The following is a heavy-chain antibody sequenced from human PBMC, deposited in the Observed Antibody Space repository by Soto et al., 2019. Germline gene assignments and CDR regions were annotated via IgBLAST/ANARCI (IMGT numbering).Heavy chain of an antibody. CDR1: GYTFTSYG. D-gene: IGHD6-19*01. J-gene: IGHJ4*02. Sequence: QVQLVQSGAEVKKPGASVKVSCKASGYTFTSYGISWVRQAPGQGLEWMGWNSAYNGNTNYAQKLQGRVTMTIDTSTSTAYMELRSLRSDDTAVYYCARDLIAVAASRGETFDYWGQGTLVTVSS. CDR2: NSAYNGNT. CDR3: ARDLIAVAASRGETFDY. V-gene: IGHV1-18*01.